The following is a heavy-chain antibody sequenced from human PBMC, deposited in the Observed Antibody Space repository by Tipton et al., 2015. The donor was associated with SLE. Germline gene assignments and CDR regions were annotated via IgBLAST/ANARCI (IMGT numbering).Heavy chain of an antibody. J-gene: IGHJ3*02. V-gene: IGHV3-23*03. Sequence: SLRLSCAASGFIFSSYAMSWVRQAPGKGLEWVSVIYSGGSSTYYADSVKGRFTISRDNSKNTLYLQMNSLRAEDTAVYYCAKVVGPRDAFDIWGQGTMVTVSS. CDR1: GFIFSSYA. CDR2: IYSGGSST. CDR3: AKVVGPRDAFDI.